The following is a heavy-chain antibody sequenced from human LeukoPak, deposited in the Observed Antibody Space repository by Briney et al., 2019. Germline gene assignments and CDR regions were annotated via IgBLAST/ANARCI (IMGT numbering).Heavy chain of an antibody. CDR1: GGSISSYY. J-gene: IGHJ4*02. CDR3: ARDLGYSGSYGFGY. V-gene: IGHV4-59*01. Sequence: SETLSLTCTDSGGSISSYYWSWIWQPPGKGLEWIGYIYYSGSTNYNPSLKSRVTISVDTSKNQFSLKLSSVTAADTAVYYCARDLGYSGSYGFGYWGQGTLVTVSS. CDR2: IYYSGST. D-gene: IGHD1-26*01.